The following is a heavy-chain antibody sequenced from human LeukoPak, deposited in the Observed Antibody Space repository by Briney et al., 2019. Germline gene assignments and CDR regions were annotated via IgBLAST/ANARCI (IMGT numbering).Heavy chain of an antibody. V-gene: IGHV3-74*03. J-gene: IGHJ4*02. CDR1: GFTFSSYW. CDR3: AKAQQLVPLGY. D-gene: IGHD6-13*01. CDR2: INSDGSSK. Sequence: GGSLRLSCAASGFTFSSYWMHWVRQAPGKGLVWVSRINSDGSSKMYADCVKGGFTIYRDKDKKTLYLQMNSLRAEDTAVYYCAKAQQLVPLGYWGQGTLVTVSS.